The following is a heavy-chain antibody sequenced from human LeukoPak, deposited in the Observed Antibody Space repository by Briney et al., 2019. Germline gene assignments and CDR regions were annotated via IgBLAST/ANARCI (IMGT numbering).Heavy chain of an antibody. CDR3: ATSPAWDWLKYFLH. CDR2: INPNSGGT. D-gene: IGHD3/OR15-3a*01. CDR1: GYTFTDYF. J-gene: IGHJ1*01. V-gene: IGHV1-2*02. Sequence: ASVKVSCKSSGYTFTDYFMHWVRQAPGQGLEWMGWINPNSGGTNYAQKFQGRVTMTRDTSISTAYLELSRLRSDDTAVYYCATSPAWDWLKYFLHWGQGTLVTVSS.